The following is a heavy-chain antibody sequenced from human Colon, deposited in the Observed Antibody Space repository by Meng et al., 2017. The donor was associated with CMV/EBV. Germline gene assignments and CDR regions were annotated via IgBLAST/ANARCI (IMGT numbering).Heavy chain of an antibody. CDR3: AKGGTGNFDY. CDR2: INSDGSTT. CDR1: GLTFSGHW. J-gene: IGHJ4*01. Sequence: EVQLVESGGGLVQPGGSLRLSCAVSGLTFSGHWMHWVRQGPGKGLEWVSRINSDGSTTNYADFVEGRFTISRDNAKNTLSLQMSSLRVEDTAVYYCAKGGTGNFDYWGLGTLVTVYS. V-gene: IGHV3-74*01. D-gene: IGHD1-14*01.